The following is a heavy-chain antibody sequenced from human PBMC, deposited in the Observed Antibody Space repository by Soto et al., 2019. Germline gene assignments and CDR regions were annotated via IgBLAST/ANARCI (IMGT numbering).Heavy chain of an antibody. J-gene: IGHJ5*02. V-gene: IGHV1-69*01. Sequence: QVQLVQSGAEVKKPGSSVKVSCKASGGTFSSYTISWVRQAPGQGLEWMGGIIPMFGTTNYAQKLQGRVTITADESTSPACMELFSLRSEDTAVYYCARGDDILTGSNWFDPWGQGTLLTVSS. D-gene: IGHD3-9*01. CDR1: GGTFSSYT. CDR3: ARGDDILTGSNWFDP. CDR2: IIPMFGTT.